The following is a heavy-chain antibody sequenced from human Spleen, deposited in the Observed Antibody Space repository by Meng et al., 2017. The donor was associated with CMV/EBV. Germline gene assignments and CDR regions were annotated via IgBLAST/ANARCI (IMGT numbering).Heavy chain of an antibody. CDR2: IYYSGST. J-gene: IGHJ6*02. Sequence: GSLRLSCTVSGGSISSYYWSWIRQPPGKGLEWIGYIYYSGSTNYNSYLKSRVTISVDTSKNQFSLKLNSVTAADTAVYYCARVLGYCSSTNCPAYYYGMDVWGQGTTVTVSS. CDR3: ARVLGYCSSTNCPAYYYGMDV. V-gene: IGHV4-59*12. CDR1: GGSISSYY. D-gene: IGHD2-2*01.